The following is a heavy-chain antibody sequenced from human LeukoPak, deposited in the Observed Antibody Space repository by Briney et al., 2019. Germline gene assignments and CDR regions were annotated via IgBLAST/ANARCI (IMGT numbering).Heavy chain of an antibody. V-gene: IGHV5-51*01. CDR1: GYSFTNSW. D-gene: IGHD3-10*01. CDR3: AAGSSSYFFDD. J-gene: IGHJ4*02. CDR2: IYPDDSDT. Sequence: GESLKISCKGSGYSFTNSWIGWVRQMSGKGLEWMGLIYPDDSDTRYSPSFQGQVTISADKSINTAYLQWSSLKASDTAIYYCAAGSSSYFFDDWGRGTLVTVSS.